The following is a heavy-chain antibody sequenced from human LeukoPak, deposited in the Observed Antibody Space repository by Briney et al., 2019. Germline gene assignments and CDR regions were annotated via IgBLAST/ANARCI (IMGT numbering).Heavy chain of an antibody. CDR1: GYTLTELS. J-gene: IGHJ4*02. CDR3: ARGPSAYCGGDCYVFDY. CDR2: FDPEDGET. Sequence: ASVKVSCKVSGYTLTELSMHWVRQAPGKGLEWMGGFDPEDGETIYAQKFQGRVTMTEDTSTDTAYMELSSLRSEDTAVYYCARGPSAYCGGDCYVFDYWGQGTLVTVSS. D-gene: IGHD2-21*02. V-gene: IGHV1-24*01.